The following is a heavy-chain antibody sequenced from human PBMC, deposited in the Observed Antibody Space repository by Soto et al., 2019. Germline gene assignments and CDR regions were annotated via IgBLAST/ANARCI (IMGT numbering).Heavy chain of an antibody. CDR1: GFTFSNYW. CDR2: INTHGTNI. Sequence: EVQLVESGGGLVQPGGSLRLSCAVSGFTFSNYWMHWFRQDPGNGLVWVSSINTHGTNIQYADSVRGRFTVSRDNAKNTVYLKMISLRSDDTAVYYCAKHLLWDQSDYGGQGTLVVVSS. J-gene: IGHJ4*02. CDR3: AKHLLWDQSDY. D-gene: IGHD3-16*01. V-gene: IGHV3-74*01.